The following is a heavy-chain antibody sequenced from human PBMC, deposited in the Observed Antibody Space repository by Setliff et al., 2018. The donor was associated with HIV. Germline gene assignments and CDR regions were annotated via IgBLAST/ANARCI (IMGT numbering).Heavy chain of an antibody. CDR3: AREFPGGTKGFDY. D-gene: IGHD1-1*01. CDR2: INPSGGEP. Sequence: ASVKVSCKASGHSFTTYFLHWVRQAPGQGLEWMGMINPSGGEPSYAQRFQGRVTMTRDTSTSTVFMDLSSLRSEDTAVYYCAREFPGGTKGFDYWGQGTLVTVSS. CDR1: GHSFTTYF. J-gene: IGHJ4*02. V-gene: IGHV1-46*01.